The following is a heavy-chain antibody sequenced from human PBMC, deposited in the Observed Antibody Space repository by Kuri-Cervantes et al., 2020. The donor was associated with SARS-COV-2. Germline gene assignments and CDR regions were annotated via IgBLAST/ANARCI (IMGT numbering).Heavy chain of an antibody. Sequence: LRLSGKVSGCPLNSRSYHWSWIRQPAGKGLEWIGRIYTSGSGNYNPSLKSRVTISVDTSKKPFSLKLSSVTAADTAVYYCARGVVVPAAIGRGYYYYGMDVWGQGTTVTVSS. CDR3: ARGVVVPAAIGRGYYYYGMDV. J-gene: IGHJ6*02. D-gene: IGHD2-2*02. CDR2: IYTSGSG. CDR1: GCPLNSRSYH. V-gene: IGHV4-61*02.